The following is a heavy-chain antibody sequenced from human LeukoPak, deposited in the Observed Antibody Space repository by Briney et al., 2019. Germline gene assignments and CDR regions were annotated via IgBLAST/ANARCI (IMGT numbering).Heavy chain of an antibody. V-gene: IGHV4-39*01. D-gene: IGHD4-17*01. CDR1: SGSISSSSYY. CDR2: SYYSGST. J-gene: IGHJ2*01. CDR3: ARLVTINTVTTARYWYFDL. Sequence: PSETLSLTCTVSSGSISSSSYYWGWIRQPPGEGLGWIGSSYYSGSTYYNPSFKSRVTISVDTSKNQFSLKLSSVTAADTAVYFCARLVTINTVTTARYWYFDLWGRGTLVTVSS.